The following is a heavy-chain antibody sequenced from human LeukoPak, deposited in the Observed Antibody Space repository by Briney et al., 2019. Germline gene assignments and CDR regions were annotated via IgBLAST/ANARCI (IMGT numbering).Heavy chain of an antibody. CDR2: IYSVGST. CDR1: GGSTSSGSYY. V-gene: IGHV4-39*01. J-gene: IGHJ4*02. D-gene: IGHD1-1*01. Sequence: SETLSLTCTVTGGSTSSGSYYWGWVRQPPGKGLEWIGSIYSVGSTYYNPSLKSRLTISVDTSKNQFSLKLSSVTAADTAVYYCAIPNTNNWPFDYWSQGTLVTVSS. CDR3: AIPNTNNWPFDY.